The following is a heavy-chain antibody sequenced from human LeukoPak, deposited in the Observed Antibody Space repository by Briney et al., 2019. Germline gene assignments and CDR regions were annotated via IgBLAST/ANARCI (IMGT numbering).Heavy chain of an antibody. V-gene: IGHV1-46*01. CDR2: INPSGGST. D-gene: IGHD1-26*01. J-gene: IGHJ4*02. CDR3: ARVGPIVGASAYYFDY. Sequence: ASVKVSCKASGYTFTSYYMHWVRQAPGQGLEWMGIINPSGGSTSYAQKFQGRVTMTRDTSTSTVYMELSNLRSEDTAVYYCARVGPIVGASAYYFDYWGQGTLVTVSS. CDR1: GYTFTSYY.